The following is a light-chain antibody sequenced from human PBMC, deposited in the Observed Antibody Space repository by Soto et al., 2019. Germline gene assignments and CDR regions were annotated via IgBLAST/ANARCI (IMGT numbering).Light chain of an antibody. Sequence: EIVLTQSPATLSLSPGERATLSCKASQNIRTHLAWYLQKPGQPPRLLIFGASNRATGIPARFSGSGSGTDFTLTISSLEPEDCGLYYCQQRSDRPLTFGGGARVEVK. V-gene: IGKV3-11*01. J-gene: IGKJ4*01. CDR2: GAS. CDR3: QQRSDRPLT. CDR1: QNIRTH.